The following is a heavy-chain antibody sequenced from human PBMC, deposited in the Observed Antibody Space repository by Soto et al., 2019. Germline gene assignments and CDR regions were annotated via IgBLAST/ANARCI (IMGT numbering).Heavy chain of an antibody. CDR3: ARVPYGGKQYYYYYYGMDV. J-gene: IGHJ6*02. CDR1: GFTFSSYG. V-gene: IGHV3-33*01. Sequence: QVQLVESGGGVVQPGRSLRLSCAASGFTFSSYGMHWVRQAPGKGLEWVAVIWYDRSNKYYADSVKGRFTISRDNSNDKLYLQMNSLSAGDKAVYYCARVPYGGKQYYYYYYGMDVWGQGTTVTVSS. CDR2: IWYDRSNK. D-gene: IGHD4-17*01.